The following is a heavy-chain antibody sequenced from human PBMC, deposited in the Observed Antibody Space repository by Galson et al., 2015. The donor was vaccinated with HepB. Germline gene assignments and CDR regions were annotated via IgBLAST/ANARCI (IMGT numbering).Heavy chain of an antibody. CDR3: ARQWGYYDSSGYGIDY. J-gene: IGHJ4*02. CDR2: IYYSGST. CDR1: GGSISSSSYY. D-gene: IGHD3-22*01. V-gene: IGHV4-39*01. Sequence: ETLSLTCTVSGGSISSSSYYWGWIRQPPGKGLEWIGSIYYSGSTYYNPSLKSRVTISVDTSKNQFSLKLSSVTAADTAVYYCARQWGYYDSSGYGIDYWGQGTLVTVSS.